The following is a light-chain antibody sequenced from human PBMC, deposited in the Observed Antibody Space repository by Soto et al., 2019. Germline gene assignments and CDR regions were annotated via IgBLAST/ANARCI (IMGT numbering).Light chain of an antibody. CDR2: LGS. J-gene: IGKJ1*01. CDR3: MQALHPPST. V-gene: IGKV2-28*01. Sequence: DIVLTQSPLSLPVTPGEPASISCRSSQSLLQSNGNHYLDWYLQKPGQSPQVLIYLGSNRASGVSDRISGSGSGTMFILKISRLEAEDVVIYYCMQALHPPSTFGQGTKVKIK. CDR1: QSLLQSNGNHY.